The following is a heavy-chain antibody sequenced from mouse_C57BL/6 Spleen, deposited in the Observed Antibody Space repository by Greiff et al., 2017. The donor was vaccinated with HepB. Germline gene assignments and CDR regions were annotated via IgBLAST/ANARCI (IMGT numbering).Heavy chain of an antibody. D-gene: IGHD1-1*01. CDR1: GFNIKNTY. Sequence: VQLQQPVAELVRPGASVKLSCTASGFNIKNTYMHWVKQRPEQGLEWIGRIDPANGNTKYAPKFQGKATITADTSSNTAYLQLSSLTSEDTAIYYCARSDYYGSSSYYAMDYWGQGTSVTVSS. V-gene: IGHV14-3*01. CDR3: ARSDYYGSSSYYAMDY. CDR2: IDPANGNT. J-gene: IGHJ4*01.